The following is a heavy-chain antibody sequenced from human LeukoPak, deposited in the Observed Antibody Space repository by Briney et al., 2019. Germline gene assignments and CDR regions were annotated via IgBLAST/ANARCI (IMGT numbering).Heavy chain of an antibody. D-gene: IGHD3-3*01. CDR1: GYTSTGYY. V-gene: IGHV1-2*02. CDR3: ARSGGYYDFWSGWDAFDI. CDR2: INPNSGGT. Sequence: ASVKVSCKASGYTSTGYYMHWVRRAPGQGLEWMGWINPNSGGTNYAQKFQGRVTMTRDTSISTAYMELSRLRSDDTAVYYCARSGGYYDFWSGWDAFDIWGQGTMVTVSS. J-gene: IGHJ3*02.